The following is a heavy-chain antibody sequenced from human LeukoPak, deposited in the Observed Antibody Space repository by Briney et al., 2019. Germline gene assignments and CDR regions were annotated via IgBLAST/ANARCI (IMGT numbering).Heavy chain of an antibody. Sequence: PSETLSLTCAVYIESFSGYYWTWIRQPPGKGLEWIGETTHSGSTNYNPSLRSRVTISVDMSKNQLSLKLTSVTAADTAVYYCVRARGDLSLDYWGQGNLVTVSS. CDR2: TTHSGST. D-gene: IGHD2-21*02. CDR1: IESFSGYY. CDR3: VRARGDLSLDY. J-gene: IGHJ4*02. V-gene: IGHV4-34*01.